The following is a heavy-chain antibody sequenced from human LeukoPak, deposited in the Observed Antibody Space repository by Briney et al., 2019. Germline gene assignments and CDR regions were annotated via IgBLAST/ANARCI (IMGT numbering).Heavy chain of an antibody. V-gene: IGHV3-30*02. CDR1: GFIFKNFG. J-gene: IGHJ4*02. CDR3: AKDRSWGMNSAEY. CDR2: IRYDGSRT. D-gene: IGHD7-27*01. Sequence: GGSLRLPCAASGFIFKNFGMYWVRQAPGKGLEWVAFIRYDGSRTYYTDSVKGRFTISRDSSNNTLYLQMNSLRPEDTVVYFCAKDRSWGMNSAEYWGQGTLVTVSS.